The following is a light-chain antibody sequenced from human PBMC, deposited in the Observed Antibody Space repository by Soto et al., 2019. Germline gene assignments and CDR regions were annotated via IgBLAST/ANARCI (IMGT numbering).Light chain of an antibody. CDR2: KAS. V-gene: IGKV1-5*03. J-gene: IGKJ1*01. CDR1: QSVSGW. CDR3: QQYNTYST. Sequence: DIQMTQSPSALSASVGDRVTITCRASQSVSGWLAWYQQKPGKAPKLLIYKASSLETGVPSRFSGSGSGTEFTLTISSLQPDDFATYYCQQYNTYSTFGQGTKVDNK.